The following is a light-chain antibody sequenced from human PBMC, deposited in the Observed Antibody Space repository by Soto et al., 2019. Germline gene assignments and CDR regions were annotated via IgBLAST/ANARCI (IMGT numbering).Light chain of an antibody. V-gene: IGKV3-20*01. CDR3: QQYGSSPPYT. Sequence: EIVLTQSPGTLSLSPGERATLSCRASQSVGSNYLAWYQQKPGQAPRLLIYAASSRASDIPDRFSGSGSVTDFTLTISSLEPEDFAVYYCQQYGSSPPYTFGQGNKLEI. J-gene: IGKJ2*01. CDR1: QSVGSNY. CDR2: AAS.